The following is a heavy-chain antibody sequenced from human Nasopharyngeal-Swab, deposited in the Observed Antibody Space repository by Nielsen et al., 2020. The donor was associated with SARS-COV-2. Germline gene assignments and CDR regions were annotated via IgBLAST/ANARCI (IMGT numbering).Heavy chain of an antibody. CDR1: GGSFSGYY. CDR3: ARVFPPRVIVGVTELDY. V-gene: IGHV4-34*01. J-gene: IGHJ4*02. D-gene: IGHD1-26*01. CDR2: INHSGST. Sequence: ETLSLTCAVYGGSFSGYYWSWIRQPPGKGLEWIGEINHSGSTNYNPSLKGRVTISVDTSKNQFSLKLSSVTAADTAVYYCARVFPPRVIVGVTELDYWGQGTLVTVSS.